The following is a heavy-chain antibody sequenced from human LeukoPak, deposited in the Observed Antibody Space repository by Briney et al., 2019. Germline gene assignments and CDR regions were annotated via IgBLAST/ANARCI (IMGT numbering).Heavy chain of an antibody. D-gene: IGHD6-19*01. V-gene: IGHV3-74*01. J-gene: IGHJ4*02. CDR1: GFTFSSYW. Sequence: GGSLRLSCAAPGFTFSSYWMHWVRQAPGKGLVWVSRINSDGSSTSYADSVKGRFTISRDNAKNTLYLQMNSLRAEDTAVYYCARTGYSSGWYEEVFDYWGQGTLVTVSS. CDR2: INSDGSST. CDR3: ARTGYSSGWYEEVFDY.